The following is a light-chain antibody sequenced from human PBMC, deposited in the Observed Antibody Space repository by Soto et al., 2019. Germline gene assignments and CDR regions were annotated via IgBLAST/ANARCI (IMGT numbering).Light chain of an antibody. J-gene: IGKJ4*01. V-gene: IGKV1-5*03. CDR1: QSISSW. CDR2: KAS. Sequence: DIQMTQSPSTLSASVGDRVTITCRASQSISSWLAWYQQKPRKAPKHLIYKASRLESGVASSFSGSGSGTEFTLTISSLQPDDFATYYCQQYNSYSLTFGGGTKVEIK. CDR3: QQYNSYSLT.